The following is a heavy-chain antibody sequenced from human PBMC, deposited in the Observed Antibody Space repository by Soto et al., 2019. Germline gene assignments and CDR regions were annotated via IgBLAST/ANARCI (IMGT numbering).Heavy chain of an antibody. CDR3: ARKELDVRGVRPSYYYYMDV. D-gene: IGHD3-10*02. J-gene: IGHJ6*03. Sequence: ASVKVSCKASGGTFSSYTISWVRQAPGQGLEWMGRIIPILGIANYAQKFQGRVTITADKSTSTAYMELSSLRSEDTAVYYCARKELDVRGVRPSYYYYMDVWGKGTTVTVSS. CDR1: GGTFSSYT. CDR2: IIPILGIA. V-gene: IGHV1-69*02.